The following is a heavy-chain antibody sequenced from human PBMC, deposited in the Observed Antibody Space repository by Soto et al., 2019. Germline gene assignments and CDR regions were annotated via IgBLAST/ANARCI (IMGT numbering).Heavy chain of an antibody. V-gene: IGHV3-30-3*01. CDR2: ISYDGSNK. CDR1: GLTFSSYA. Sequence: GSLILSCAASGLTFSSYAMHWVRQAPGKGLEWVAVISYDGSNKYYADSVKGRFTISRDNSKNTLYLQMNSLRAEDTAVYYCARDVIAARPGHNTYYYYYGMEVWGQGTTVTVSS. CDR3: ARDVIAARPGHNTYYYYYGMEV. D-gene: IGHD6-6*01. J-gene: IGHJ6*02.